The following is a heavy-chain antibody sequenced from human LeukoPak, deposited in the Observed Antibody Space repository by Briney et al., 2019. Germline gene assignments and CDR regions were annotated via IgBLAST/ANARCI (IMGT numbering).Heavy chain of an antibody. CDR2: MNPNSGNT. Sequence: ASVKVSCKACKYTFTTYDVNWERQATGLGLEWMGWMNPNSGNTGYAQKFQGRVTMTMNSSISTAYMELTSLTSEGTAVYYCARSTMGARRKYDYWGQGTLVTVSS. D-gene: IGHD1-26*01. CDR1: KYTFTTYD. J-gene: IGHJ4*02. V-gene: IGHV1-8*01. CDR3: ARSTMGARRKYDY.